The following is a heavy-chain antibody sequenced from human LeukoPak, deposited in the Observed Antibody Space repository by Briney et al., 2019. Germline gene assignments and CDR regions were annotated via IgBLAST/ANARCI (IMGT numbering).Heavy chain of an antibody. J-gene: IGHJ4*02. D-gene: IGHD1-1*01. CDR1: GFTFSSYG. CDR3: AREQDTTPGF. V-gene: IGHV3-30*03. Sequence: GGSLRLSCAASGFTFSSYGMHWVRQAPGKGLEWVAVISYDGSDKYYADSVKGRFIISRDNAKNSLYLQMNSLRAEDTAVYYCAREQDTTPGFWGQGTLVTVSS. CDR2: ISYDGSDK.